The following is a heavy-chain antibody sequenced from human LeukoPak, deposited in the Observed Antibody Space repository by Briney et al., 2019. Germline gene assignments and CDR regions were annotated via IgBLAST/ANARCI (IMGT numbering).Heavy chain of an antibody. J-gene: IGHJ4*02. V-gene: IGHV1-3*01. CDR2: INAGNGNT. Sequence: ASVKVSCKASGYTFTSYAMHWVRQAPGQRLEWMGWINAGNGNTKYSQKFQGRVTITRDTSASTAYMELSSLRSEDTAVYYCARKGGAGIAAAGTIDYWGQGTLVTVSS. D-gene: IGHD6-13*01. CDR3: ARKGGAGIAAAGTIDY. CDR1: GYTFTSYA.